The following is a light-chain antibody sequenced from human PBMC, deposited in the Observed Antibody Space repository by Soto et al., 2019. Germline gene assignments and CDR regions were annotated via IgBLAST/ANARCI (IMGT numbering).Light chain of an antibody. J-gene: IGKJ1*01. CDR2: GAS. Sequence: EIVMTQSPATLSVSPGERATLSCRASQSVSSNLAWYQQKPGQAPRLLIYGASTRATGIPARFSGSGSGTEFTLTTSSLQSEDFPVYYCQQYNTWPQTFGQGTKVEIK. CDR3: QQYNTWPQT. V-gene: IGKV3-15*01. CDR1: QSVSSN.